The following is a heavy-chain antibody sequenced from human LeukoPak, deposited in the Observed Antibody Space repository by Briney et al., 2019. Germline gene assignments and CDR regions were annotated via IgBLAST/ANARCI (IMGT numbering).Heavy chain of an antibody. CDR2: IYYSGST. V-gene: IGHV4-59*01. CDR3: ARYDSSGSHFDY. Sequence: SETLSLTCTVSGGSISSYYWSWIRQPPGKGLEWIGYIYYSGSTNYNPSLKSRVTISVDTSKNQFSLKLSSVTAADTAVYYCARYDSSGSHFDYWGQGTLVTVSS. D-gene: IGHD3-22*01. CDR1: GGSISSYY. J-gene: IGHJ4*02.